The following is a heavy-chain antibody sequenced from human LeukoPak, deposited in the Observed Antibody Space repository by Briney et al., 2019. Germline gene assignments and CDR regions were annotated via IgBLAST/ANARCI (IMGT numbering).Heavy chain of an antibody. V-gene: IGHV4-59*01. Sequence: SETLSLTCTVSGGSISSYYWSWIRQPPGKGLEWIGYIYYSGSTNYTPSLKSRVTISVDTSKNQFSLKLSSVTAADTAVYYCARAMVRGYNWFDPWGQGTLATVSS. CDR1: GGSISSYY. J-gene: IGHJ5*02. CDR3: ARAMVRGYNWFDP. CDR2: IYYSGST. D-gene: IGHD3-10*01.